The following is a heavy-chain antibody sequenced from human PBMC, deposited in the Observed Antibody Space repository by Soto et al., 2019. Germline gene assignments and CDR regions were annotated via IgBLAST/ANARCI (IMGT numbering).Heavy chain of an antibody. CDR3: ARYSGKYQGPIDY. CDR2: ISYDGSNK. V-gene: IGHV3-30*03. CDR1: GFTFSHYG. D-gene: IGHD1-26*01. Sequence: QVQLVESGGGVVQPGRSLRLSCAASGFTFSHYGIHWVRQAPGKGLEWLAVISYDGSNKHYADSVKGRFTVSRDNSKNTLYLQMNSLSSEDTAVYFCARYSGKYQGPIDYGGQGTLVTVSS. J-gene: IGHJ4*02.